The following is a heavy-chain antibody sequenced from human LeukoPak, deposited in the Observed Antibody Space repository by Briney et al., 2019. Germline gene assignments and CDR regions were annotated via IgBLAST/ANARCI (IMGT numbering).Heavy chain of an antibody. V-gene: IGHV1-2*02. D-gene: IGHD1-26*01. Sequence: GASVNVSFKASGYTFTGYYRHWVRQAPGQGLEWMGWINPNIGDTNYTQKFQGRVTMTRDTSISTAYMELRRLRSDDSAVYYCARGPVGASYDYWGQGTLVRVFS. CDR3: ARGPVGASYDY. CDR1: GYTFTGYY. J-gene: IGHJ4*02. CDR2: INPNIGDT.